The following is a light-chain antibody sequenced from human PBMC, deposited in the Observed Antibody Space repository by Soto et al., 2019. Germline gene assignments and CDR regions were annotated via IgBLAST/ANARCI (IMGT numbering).Light chain of an antibody. Sequence: SYELTQPPSVSVAPGQTARINCGGNNIGSESVHWYQQKTGQAPVLVVYDDDDRPSGIPERFSGSNSGNTATLTISRVEAGDEADYYCQVWDVSTDHPVFGGGTQLTVL. V-gene: IGLV3-21*02. CDR3: QVWDVSTDHPV. CDR2: DDD. J-gene: IGLJ3*02. CDR1: NIGSES.